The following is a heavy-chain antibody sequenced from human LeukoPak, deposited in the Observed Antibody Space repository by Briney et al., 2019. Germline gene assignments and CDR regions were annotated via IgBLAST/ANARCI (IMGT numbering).Heavy chain of an antibody. CDR1: GGSISSYY. CDR2: IYYSEST. J-gene: IGHJ6*02. V-gene: IGHV4-59*08. CDR3: ATMYSGSYYYYYGMDV. D-gene: IGHD1-26*01. Sequence: SETLSLTCTVSGGSISSYYWSWIRQPPGKGLEWIGYIYYSESTNYSPSLKRRVTISVDTSKNQFSLKLSSVTAADTAVYYCATMYSGSYYYYYGMDVWGQGTTVTVSS.